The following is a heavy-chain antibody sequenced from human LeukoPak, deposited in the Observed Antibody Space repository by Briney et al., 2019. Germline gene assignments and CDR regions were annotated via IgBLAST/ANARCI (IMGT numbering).Heavy chain of an antibody. Sequence: GGSLRLSCAASGLTFSRYWMTWFRQAPGKGLEWVADIKQDGSEKYYVDSVKGRFTISRDNADRSLYLQMTSLRVEDTAVYFCASRYCTGVNCFAASYMCMDVWGKGTTVTVSS. CDR1: GLTFSRYW. V-gene: IGHV3-7*01. D-gene: IGHD2-8*02. CDR2: IKQDGSEK. J-gene: IGHJ6*03. CDR3: ASRYCTGVNCFAASYMCMDV.